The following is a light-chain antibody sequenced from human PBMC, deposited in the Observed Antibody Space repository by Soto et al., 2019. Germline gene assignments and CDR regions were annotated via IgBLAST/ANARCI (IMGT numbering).Light chain of an antibody. CDR1: ESISGW. CDR2: KAS. Sequence: DIQMTQSPSTLSASVGDRVIIICRASESISGWLAWYQQKPGRAPNLLIYKASSLASGVPSRFSGSGSGTEFTLTISSLQPDDFATYYCQQYNSYPYTFGQGTKLEIK. V-gene: IGKV1-5*03. J-gene: IGKJ2*01. CDR3: QQYNSYPYT.